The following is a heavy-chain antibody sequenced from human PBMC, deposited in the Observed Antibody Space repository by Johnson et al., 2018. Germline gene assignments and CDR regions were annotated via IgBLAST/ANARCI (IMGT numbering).Heavy chain of an antibody. Sequence: QVQLQESGPGLLKXSETLSLXCTVSGDSISGYYWSWIRQAPGKGLEWIGVMYSSGSTNYNPSLESRGSISVDRAKNHFSLRLTSVTAADTALYTCARGVAPVTLDYYYYMDVWGKGTTVTVSS. CDR1: GDSISGYY. CDR3: ARGVAPVTLDYYYYMDV. V-gene: IGHV4-59*01. J-gene: IGHJ6*03. CDR2: MYSSGST. D-gene: IGHD2-2*01.